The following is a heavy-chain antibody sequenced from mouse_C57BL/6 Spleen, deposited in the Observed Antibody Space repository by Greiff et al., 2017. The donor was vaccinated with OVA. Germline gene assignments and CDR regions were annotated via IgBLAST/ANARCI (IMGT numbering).Heavy chain of an antibody. V-gene: IGHV5-9-1*02. CDR1: GFTFSSYA. J-gene: IGHJ4*01. D-gene: IGHD2-2*01. Sequence: EVKLMESGAGLVKPGGSLKLSCAASGFTFSSYAMSWVRQTPEKRLEWVAYISSGGDYIYYADTVKGRFTISRDNARNTLYLQMSSLKSEDTAMYYCTRDRGGYPYAMDYWGQGTSVTVSS. CDR3: TRDRGGYPYAMDY. CDR2: ISSGGDYI.